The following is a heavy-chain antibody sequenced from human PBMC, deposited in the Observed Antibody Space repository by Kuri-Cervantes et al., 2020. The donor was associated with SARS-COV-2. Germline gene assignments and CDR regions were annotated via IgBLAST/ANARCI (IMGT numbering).Heavy chain of an antibody. D-gene: IGHD3-10*01. CDR1: GFTFSSYS. V-gene: IGHV3-48*04. J-gene: IGHJ4*02. Sequence: GGSLRLSCAASGFTFSSYSMNWVRQAPGKGLEWVSYISSSGSTIYYADSVKGRFTISRDNAKNSLYLQMNSLRAEDTAVYYCARDGLWFGELYWGQGTLVTVSS. CDR2: ISSSGSTI. CDR3: ARDGLWFGELY.